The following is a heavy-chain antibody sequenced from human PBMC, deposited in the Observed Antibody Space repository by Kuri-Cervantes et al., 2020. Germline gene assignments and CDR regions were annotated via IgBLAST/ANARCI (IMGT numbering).Heavy chain of an antibody. V-gene: IGHV3-48*04. CDR3: ARVKLVVGGSHVGNAFDI. Sequence: GESLKISCAASGFIFSIYGMHCVRQAPGKGLEWVSYISSSGSTIYYADSVKGRFTISRDNAKNSLYLQMNSLRAEDTAVYYCARVKLVVGGSHVGNAFDIWAKGQWSPSPQ. J-gene: IGHJ3*02. CDR2: ISSSGSTI. D-gene: IGHD1-26*01. CDR1: GFIFSIYG.